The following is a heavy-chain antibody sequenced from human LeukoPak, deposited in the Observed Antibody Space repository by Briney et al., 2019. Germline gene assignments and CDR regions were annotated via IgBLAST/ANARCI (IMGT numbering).Heavy chain of an antibody. Sequence: ASVKVSCKTSGYTFTDYYIHWVRQAPGQSPEWMGWINPNNGGTNYALKFKGRVTMTRDTSISTIFMEASSLRPDDTALYFCARYRYSRSSRSPFATWGQGTMVTVSS. CDR3: ARYRYSRSSRSPFAT. J-gene: IGHJ3*02. V-gene: IGHV1-2*02. D-gene: IGHD1-26*01. CDR2: INPNNGGT. CDR1: GYTFTDYY.